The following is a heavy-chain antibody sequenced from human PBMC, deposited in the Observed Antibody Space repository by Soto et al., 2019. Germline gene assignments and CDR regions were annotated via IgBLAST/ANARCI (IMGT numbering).Heavy chain of an antibody. CDR1: GFTVSSNY. J-gene: IGHJ4*02. V-gene: IGHV3-53*04. Sequence: VQLVESGGGLVQPGGSLRLSCAASGFTVSSNYMSWVRQAPGKGLEWVSVIYSGGSTYYADSVKGRFTISRHNSKNTLYLQMNSLRAEDTAVYYCARGSRSYSSGWYGPIYYFDYWGQGTLVTVSS. CDR2: IYSGGST. CDR3: ARGSRSYSSGWYGPIYYFDY. D-gene: IGHD6-19*01.